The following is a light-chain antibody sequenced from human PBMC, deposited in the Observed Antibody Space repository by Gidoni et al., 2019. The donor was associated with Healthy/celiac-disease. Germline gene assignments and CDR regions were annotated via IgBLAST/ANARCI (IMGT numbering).Light chain of an antibody. CDR1: QSVSSN. J-gene: IGKJ3*01. CDR3: QQYNNGHIFT. CDR2: GES. Sequence: EIVMTQSPATLSVSPGERATLSCRASQSVSSNLAWYQQKPGQAPRLLIYGESTRATGIPARFSGSGSGTEFTLTISSLQSEDFAVYYCQQYNNGHIFTFGPGTKVDIK. V-gene: IGKV3-15*01.